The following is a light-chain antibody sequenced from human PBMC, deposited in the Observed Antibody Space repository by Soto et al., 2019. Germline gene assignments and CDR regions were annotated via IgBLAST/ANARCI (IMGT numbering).Light chain of an antibody. J-gene: IGKJ1*01. Sequence: QSPAAVSVSPGERATLSCRARQSVSSYLAWYQQKPGQAPRLLIYDASNRATGIPARFSGSGSGTDFTLTISRLDPEDFATYYCQHYTSYSEAFGQGTMVDI. CDR1: QSVSSY. V-gene: IGKV3-11*01. CDR2: DAS. CDR3: QHYTSYSEA.